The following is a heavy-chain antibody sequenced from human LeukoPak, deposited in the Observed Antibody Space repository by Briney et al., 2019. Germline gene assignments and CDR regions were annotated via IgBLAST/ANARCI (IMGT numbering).Heavy chain of an antibody. CDR1: GGSISSHY. Sequence: SETLSLTCTVSGGSISSHYWSWIRQPPGKGLEWIGYLYDYGRTKHNPSLNSRLTLSADTSKNQFSLRLSSVTAADTAVYFCATINRGNIFGYFDFWGQGILVAVSS. CDR3: ATINRGNIFGYFDF. J-gene: IGHJ4*02. CDR2: LYDYGRT. D-gene: IGHD5-18*01. V-gene: IGHV4-59*11.